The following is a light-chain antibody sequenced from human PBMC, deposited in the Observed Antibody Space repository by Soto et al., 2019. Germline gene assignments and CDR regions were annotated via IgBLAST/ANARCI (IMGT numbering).Light chain of an antibody. Sequence: QSVLTQPASVSGSPGQSVTISCAGASRDVTDSDSVSWYQHRPGEAPELKILDFTYRPSGVSDRFSGSLSADTASLTISGLQVEDEGDYYCVSYTNPGTYVFGPWTKVTVL. CDR3: VSYTNPGTYV. J-gene: IGLJ1*01. CDR2: DFT. CDR1: SRDVTDSDS. V-gene: IGLV2-14*03.